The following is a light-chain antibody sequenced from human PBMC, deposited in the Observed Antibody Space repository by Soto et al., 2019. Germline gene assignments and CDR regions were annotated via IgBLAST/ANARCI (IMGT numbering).Light chain of an antibody. CDR3: QQYESYSGWT. CDR2: KAS. J-gene: IGKJ1*01. CDR1: QSISTW. V-gene: IGKV1-5*03. Sequence: DIQMTQSPSTLSASVGDRVTITCRASQSISTWLAWYQQKPGKAPKLLIYKASSLESGVPLRFSGSGSGTEFTLTISSLQPDDFGTYYCQQYESYSGWTFGPGTKVDIK.